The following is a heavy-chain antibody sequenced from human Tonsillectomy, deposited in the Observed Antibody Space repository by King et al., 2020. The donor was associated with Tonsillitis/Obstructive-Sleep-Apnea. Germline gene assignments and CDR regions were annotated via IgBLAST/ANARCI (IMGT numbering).Heavy chain of an antibody. CDR1: GFTFSSYA. D-gene: IGHD6-13*01. Sequence: VQLVESGGGVVQPGRSLRLSCAASGFTFSSYAMHWVRQAPGKGLEWVAVISYDGSNKYYADSVKGRFTISRENSKNTLYLQMNSLRAEDTAVYYCASTDLPYSSSWALNYFDYWGQGTLVTVSS. CDR3: ASTDLPYSSSWALNYFDY. J-gene: IGHJ4*02. V-gene: IGHV3-30*01. CDR2: ISYDGSNK.